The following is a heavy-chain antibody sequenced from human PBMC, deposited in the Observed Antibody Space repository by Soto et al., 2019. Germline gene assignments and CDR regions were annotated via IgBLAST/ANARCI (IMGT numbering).Heavy chain of an antibody. V-gene: IGHV4-59*01. CDR3: ARVWGGAFDI. CDR2: IYYSGST. J-gene: IGHJ3*02. CDR1: GGSIGSYY. D-gene: IGHD3-10*01. Sequence: PSETLSLTCTVNGGSIGSYYWSWIRQPPGKGLEWIGYIYYSGSTNYNPSLKSRVTISVDTSKNQFSLKLSSVTAADTAVYYRARVWGGAFDIWGQGTMVT.